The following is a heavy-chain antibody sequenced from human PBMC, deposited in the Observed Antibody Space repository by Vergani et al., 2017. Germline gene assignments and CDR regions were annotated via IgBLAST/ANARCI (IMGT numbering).Heavy chain of an antibody. V-gene: IGHV1-46*03. CDR1: GYTFSNYY. CDR2: INPSGGHT. Sequence: QVQVVQSGAEVKKSGASVKVSCKTSGYTFSNYYMHWVRQAPGQGLEWRGIINPSGGHTNYTQKFQGRVTMTRDTSTSTVYMELSSLRSDDTAIYYCARGDYGILTGYRYWGQGTLVTVSA. J-gene: IGHJ4*02. D-gene: IGHD3-9*01. CDR3: ARGDYGILTGYRY.